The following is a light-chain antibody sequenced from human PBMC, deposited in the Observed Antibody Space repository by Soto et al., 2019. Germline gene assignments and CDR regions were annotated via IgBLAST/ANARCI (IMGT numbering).Light chain of an antibody. CDR1: QSLLYSHRNKSY. Sequence: DIVLSQTPKSLDVYLGERGTINCKSSQSLLYSHRNKSYVAWFQQKPGQPPKLLIYWASSREIGVPDRFSGSESGTDFTLTICSLQAEDVAVYYCQQYFSTPPLAVGGGTKVDIK. V-gene: IGKV4-1*01. J-gene: IGKJ4*01. CDR3: QQYFSTPPLA. CDR2: WAS.